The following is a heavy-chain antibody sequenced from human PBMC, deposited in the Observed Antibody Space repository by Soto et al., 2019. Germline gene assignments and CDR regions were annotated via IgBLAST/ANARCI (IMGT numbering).Heavy chain of an antibody. J-gene: IGHJ3*02. D-gene: IGHD2-21*02. CDR3: ARSYCGGDCYSDFDAFDI. CDR2: IYHSGST. CDR1: GGSISSGGFS. V-gene: IGHV4-30-2*01. Sequence: QMQLQESGSGLVKPSQTLSLTCAVSGGSISSGGFSWSWIRQTPGEGREWIGYIYHSGSTYYNPSPKGRGIISVDRSQNQFSLKLTSVTAADTAVYYCARSYCGGDCYSDFDAFDIWGQGTLVTVSS.